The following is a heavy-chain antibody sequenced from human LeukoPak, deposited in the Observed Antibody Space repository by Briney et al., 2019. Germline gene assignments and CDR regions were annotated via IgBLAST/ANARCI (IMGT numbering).Heavy chain of an antibody. J-gene: IGHJ4*02. CDR3: ARGGFTDYSGLDY. CDR1: GFTFTSYG. V-gene: IGHV1-18*04. D-gene: IGHD3-9*01. CDR2: VSAYNGNT. Sequence: GASVKVSCKASGFTFTSYGISWVRQPPGQGPEWMGWVSAYNGNTNYAQKLRGRVTMTTDTSTSTAYMELRSLRSDDTAVYYCARGGFTDYSGLDYWGQGTLVTVSS.